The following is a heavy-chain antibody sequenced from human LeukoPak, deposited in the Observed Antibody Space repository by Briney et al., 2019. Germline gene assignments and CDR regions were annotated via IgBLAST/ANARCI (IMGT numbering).Heavy chain of an antibody. V-gene: IGHV4-39*07. J-gene: IGHJ5*02. D-gene: IGHD2-2*01. CDR3: AKDEYQLLGGWFDP. Sequence: PSETLSLTCSVSGDSISSSSHYWAWIRLPPGKALEWIGHVFYSGSTEYNPSLRSRVTISVDRSKNQFSLKLRSMTAADTAVYYCAKDEYQLLGGWFDPWGQGTLVTVSS. CDR1: GDSISSSSHY. CDR2: VFYSGST.